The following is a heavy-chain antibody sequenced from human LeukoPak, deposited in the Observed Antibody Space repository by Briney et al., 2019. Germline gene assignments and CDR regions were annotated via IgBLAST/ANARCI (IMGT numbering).Heavy chain of an antibody. CDR3: ARETYDSSGYYWGISGY. CDR2: IYSGGST. CDR1: GFTVSSNY. J-gene: IGHJ4*02. V-gene: IGHV3-66*01. Sequence: GGSLRLSCAASGFTVSSNYMSWVRQAPGXXXEWVSVIYSGGSTYYADSVKGRFTISRDNAKNSLYLQMNSLRAEDTAVYYCARETYDSSGYYWGISGYWGQGTLVTVSS. D-gene: IGHD3-22*01.